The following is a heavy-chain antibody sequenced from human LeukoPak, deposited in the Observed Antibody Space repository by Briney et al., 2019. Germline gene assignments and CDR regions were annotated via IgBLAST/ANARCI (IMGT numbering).Heavy chain of an antibody. CDR2: LNSDGSST. CDR3: ARLSGSYRDDAFDI. Sequence: GESLKISCKGSGYTFSSYWMHWVRQAPGKGLVWVSRLNSDGSSTTYADSVKGRFTISRDNAKNTLYLQMNSLRAEDTAVYYCARLSGSYRDDAFDIWGQGTMVTVSS. D-gene: IGHD1-26*01. CDR1: GYTFSSYW. V-gene: IGHV3-74*01. J-gene: IGHJ3*02.